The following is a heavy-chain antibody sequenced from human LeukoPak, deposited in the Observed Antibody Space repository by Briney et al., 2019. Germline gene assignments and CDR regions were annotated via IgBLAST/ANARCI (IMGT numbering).Heavy chain of an antibody. Sequence: PSETLSLTCTVSGGSIRSSYWSWIRQPPGKGLQWLGYIHYSGESNNSPSLKSRLTISVDTSKNQFSLRLTSMTAADTAVYYCASLTIRHGGRWGQGTLVTVSS. V-gene: IGHV4-59*08. J-gene: IGHJ4*02. CDR1: GGSIRSSY. D-gene: IGHD4/OR15-4a*01. CDR3: ASLTIRHGGR. CDR2: IHYSGES.